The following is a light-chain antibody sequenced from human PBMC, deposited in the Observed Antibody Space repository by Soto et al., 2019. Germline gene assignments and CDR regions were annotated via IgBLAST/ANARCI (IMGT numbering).Light chain of an antibody. V-gene: IGKV3-20*01. CDR1: QSVSNSS. CDR3: HQYQTYST. CDR2: GAS. J-gene: IGKJ4*02. Sequence: EIVLTQSPGTLSSSPGEGATLSCRASQSVSNSSVTCYQQKRGQAPRLLIYGASTRGTGIPGRFSGSGSGTDFTLTISRLEPEDFAAYYCHQYQTYSTFGGGTKVEIK.